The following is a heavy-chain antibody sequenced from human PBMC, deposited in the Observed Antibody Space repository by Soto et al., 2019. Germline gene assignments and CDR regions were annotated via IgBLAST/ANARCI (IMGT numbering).Heavy chain of an antibody. J-gene: IGHJ3*02. CDR2: IYPGDSDT. V-gene: IGHV5-51*03. CDR3: ARPLSPGGGYDAFDI. CDR1: GYSFTSYW. Sequence: EVQLVQSGAEVKKPGESLKISCKGSGYSFTSYWIGWVRQMPGKGLECMGIIYPGDSDTRYSPSFQGQVTISADKSIITAYLQWSSLKASDTAMYYCARPLSPGGGYDAFDIWGQGTMVTVSS. D-gene: IGHD2-15*01.